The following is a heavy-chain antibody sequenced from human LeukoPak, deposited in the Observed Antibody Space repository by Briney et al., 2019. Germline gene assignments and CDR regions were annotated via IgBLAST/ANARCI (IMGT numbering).Heavy chain of an antibody. CDR1: GFTFSSYW. D-gene: IGHD2-2*01. Sequence: GGSLRLSCAASGFTFSSYWMSWVRQAPGKGLEWVASIKQDGSEKNYVDSVKGRFTISRDNAKNSLNLQMNSLRAEDTAVYYCATGGPGDYWGQGTLVTVSS. V-gene: IGHV3-7*01. CDR2: IKQDGSEK. CDR3: ATGGPGDY. J-gene: IGHJ4*02.